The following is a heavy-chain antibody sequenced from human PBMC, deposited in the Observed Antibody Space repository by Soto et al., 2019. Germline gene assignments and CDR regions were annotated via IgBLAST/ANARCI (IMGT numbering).Heavy chain of an antibody. D-gene: IGHD3-22*01. Sequence: SETLSLTCSVSGGSISSYYWSWIRQPPGKGLEWIGYIYYSGSTNYNPSLKSRVTISVDTSKNQFSLKLSSVTAADTAVYYCARLGYYDSSGYYVGYWGQGTLVTVSS. CDR3: ARLGYYDSSGYYVGY. CDR1: GGSISSYY. J-gene: IGHJ4*02. V-gene: IGHV4-59*08. CDR2: IYYSGST.